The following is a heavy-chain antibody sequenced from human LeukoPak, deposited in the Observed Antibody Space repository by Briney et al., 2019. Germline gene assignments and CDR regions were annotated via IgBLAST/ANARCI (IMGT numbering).Heavy chain of an antibody. V-gene: IGHV5-51*01. CDR3: ARRFSSSWYFDY. D-gene: IGHD6-13*01. Sequence: PGESLKISCKGSGYGFTSYSIAWVRKMPGKGLEWMGIIYGVDSDTRYSPSFQAQVTISADKSTSTAYLQWSSLKASDSAMYYCARRFSSSWYFDYWGQGTLVTVSS. CDR2: IYGVDSDT. J-gene: IGHJ4*02. CDR1: GYGFTSYS.